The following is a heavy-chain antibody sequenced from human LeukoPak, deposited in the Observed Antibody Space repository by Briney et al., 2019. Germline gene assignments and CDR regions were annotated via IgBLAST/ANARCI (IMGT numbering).Heavy chain of an antibody. J-gene: IGHJ4*02. CDR1: GLTFSSYW. Sequence: GGSLRLSCAASGLTFSSYWMNWVRQAPGKGLEWVANIKHDGSENYYVDSVKGRFTISRDNAKNSLYLQMNSLSAEDTAVYYCARGRYCSGGSCHYFDYWGQGTLVTVSS. CDR3: ARGRYCSGGSCHYFDY. D-gene: IGHD2-15*01. V-gene: IGHV3-7*01. CDR2: IKHDGSEN.